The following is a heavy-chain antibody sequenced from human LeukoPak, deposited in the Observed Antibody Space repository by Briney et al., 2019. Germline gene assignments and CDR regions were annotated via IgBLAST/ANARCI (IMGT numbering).Heavy chain of an antibody. D-gene: IGHD3-22*01. CDR3: ARELRKYYYDSSGHDNWFDP. CDR1: GFTFSSYW. Sequence: HPGGSLRLSCAASGFTFSSYWMHWVRQAPGKGLVWVSRINSDGSSTSYADSVKGRFTISRDNAKNTLYLQMNSLRAEDTAVYYCARELRKYYYDSSGHDNWFDPWGQGTLVTVSS. J-gene: IGHJ5*02. CDR2: INSDGSST. V-gene: IGHV3-74*01.